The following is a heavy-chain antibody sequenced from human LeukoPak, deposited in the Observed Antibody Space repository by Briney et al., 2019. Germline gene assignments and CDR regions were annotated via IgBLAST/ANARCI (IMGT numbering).Heavy chain of an antibody. Sequence: SLTLSCSASGFTFYDYAMHWLAPAPGMGLEWVSSISCNSSSIGYADSVKGRFTISRDNAKNSLYLQMNSLRAEDTALYYCAKENHVLLWFGEDRWFDPWGQGTLVTVSS. J-gene: IGHJ5*02. D-gene: IGHD3-10*01. V-gene: IGHV3-9*01. CDR2: ISCNSSSI. CDR3: AKENHVLLWFGEDRWFDP. CDR1: GFTFYDYA.